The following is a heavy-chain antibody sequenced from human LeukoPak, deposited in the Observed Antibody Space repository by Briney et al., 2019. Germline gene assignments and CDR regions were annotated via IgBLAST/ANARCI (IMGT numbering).Heavy chain of an antibody. V-gene: IGHV1-69*01. CDR1: GGTFSSYG. Sequence: GSSVKVSCKASGGTFSSYGFSWVRQAPGQGLEWVGGIIPIFGTANYAQKFQGRVTITADESTSTAYMELSSLRSEDTAVYYCAKKGDTAMAAYYYYYMDVWGKGTTVTVSS. CDR3: AKKGDTAMAAYYYYYMDV. D-gene: IGHD5-18*01. CDR2: IIPIFGTA. J-gene: IGHJ6*03.